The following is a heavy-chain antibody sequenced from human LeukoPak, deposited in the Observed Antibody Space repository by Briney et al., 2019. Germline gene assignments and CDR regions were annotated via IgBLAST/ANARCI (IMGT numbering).Heavy chain of an antibody. CDR2: ISGSGGST. CDR3: AKTPILGVVATSYDY. J-gene: IGHJ4*02. V-gene: IGHV3-23*01. Sequence: GGSLRLSCAASGFTFSSYAMSWVRQAPGKGLEWVSAISGSGGSTYYADSVKGRFTISRDNSKNTLYLQMNSLRAEDTAVHYCAKTPILGVVATSYDYWGQGTLVTVSS. CDR1: GFTFSSYA. D-gene: IGHD3-3*01.